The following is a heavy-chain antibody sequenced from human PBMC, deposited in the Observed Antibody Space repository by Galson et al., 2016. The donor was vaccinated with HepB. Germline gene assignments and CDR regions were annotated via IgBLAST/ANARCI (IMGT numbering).Heavy chain of an antibody. CDR2: IIPIFGTA. Sequence: SVKVSCKASGGTFSSYAISWVRQAPGQGLEWMGGIIPIFGTANYAQKFQGRVTITADESTSTAYMELSSLRSEDTAVYYCARGRRDGDYLHYWGQGTLVTVSS. D-gene: IGHD4-17*01. J-gene: IGHJ4*02. CDR3: ARGRRDGDYLHY. V-gene: IGHV1-69*13. CDR1: GGTFSSYA.